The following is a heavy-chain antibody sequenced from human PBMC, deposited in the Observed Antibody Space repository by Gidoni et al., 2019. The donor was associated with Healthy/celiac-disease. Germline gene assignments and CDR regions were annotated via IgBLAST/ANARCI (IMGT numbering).Heavy chain of an antibody. J-gene: IGHJ4*02. CDR2: IRSKAYGGTT. D-gene: IGHD2-15*01. Sequence: EVQLVESGGGLVQPGRSLSLSCTASGFPFGDYAMSWVRQAPGKGLEWVGFIRSKAYGGTTEYAASVKGRFTISRDDSKSIAYLQMNSLKTEDTAVYYCTRASPFVVVVAESYWGQGTLVTVSS. CDR3: TRASPFVVVVAESY. V-gene: IGHV3-49*04. CDR1: GFPFGDYA.